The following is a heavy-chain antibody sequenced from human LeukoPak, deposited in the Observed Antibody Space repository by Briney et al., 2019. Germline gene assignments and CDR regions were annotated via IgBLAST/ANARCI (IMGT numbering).Heavy chain of an antibody. Sequence: PSETLSLTCTVSGDSFSSYFWSWSRQPAGKGLEWIVRMYTSGITNSNPSLKSRGTMSVDTPKTQFSLNLTSVTAADTAVYYYAREITGTRGVDYWGQGILVTVSS. D-gene: IGHD1-7*01. CDR2: MYTSGIT. CDR3: AREITGTRGVDY. V-gene: IGHV4-4*07. CDR1: GDSFSSYF. J-gene: IGHJ4*02.